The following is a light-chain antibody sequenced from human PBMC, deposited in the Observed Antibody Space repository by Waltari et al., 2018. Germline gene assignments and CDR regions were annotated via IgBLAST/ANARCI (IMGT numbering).Light chain of an antibody. Sequence: EIVMTQSPATLSMSPGESATLSCRASQSPNSAFAWYQQKPGQAPRLLIYSTSTRATGTPARFRGSGSGTEFTLTISSLQSEDFAIYYCQQYNYWPWTFGQGTRVEIK. CDR1: QSPNSA. J-gene: IGKJ1*01. CDR3: QQYNYWPWT. V-gene: IGKV3D-15*01. CDR2: STS.